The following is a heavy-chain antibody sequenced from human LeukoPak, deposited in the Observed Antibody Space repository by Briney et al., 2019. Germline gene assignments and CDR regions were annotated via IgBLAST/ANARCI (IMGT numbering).Heavy chain of an antibody. J-gene: IGHJ6*02. V-gene: IGHV1-24*01. CDR1: GYTLTELS. Sequence: ASVKVSCKVSGYTLTELSMHWVRQAPGKGLEWMGGFDPEDGETIYAQKFQGRVTMTEDTSTDTAYMELSSLRSEDTAVYYCATTKPGSYYYGMDVWGQGTTVTVSS. CDR3: ATTKPGSYYYGMDV. CDR2: FDPEDGET. D-gene: IGHD2-8*01.